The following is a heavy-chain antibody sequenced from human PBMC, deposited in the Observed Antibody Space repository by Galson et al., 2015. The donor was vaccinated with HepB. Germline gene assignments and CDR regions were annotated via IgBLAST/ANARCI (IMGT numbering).Heavy chain of an antibody. J-gene: IGHJ4*02. Sequence: SVKVSCKASGYTFPTYCMHWVRQAPGQGLEWMGLICPSGGNTNYARKFQGRVTMTRDTSASTVYMDLSSLRSEDTAVYYCARDYTAGSSRNFDYWGQGTLVTVSS. D-gene: IGHD6-6*01. CDR2: ICPSGGNT. CDR3: ARDYTAGSSRNFDY. V-gene: IGHV1-46*01. CDR1: GYTFPTYC.